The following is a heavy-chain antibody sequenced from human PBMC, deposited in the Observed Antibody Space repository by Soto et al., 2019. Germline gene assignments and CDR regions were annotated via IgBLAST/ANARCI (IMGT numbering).Heavy chain of an antibody. J-gene: IGHJ5*02. CDR2: TYYRSKWYY. CDR1: GDSVSSNTAG. CDR3: AKGGLVRGSFHGWFDP. V-gene: IGHV6-1*01. D-gene: IGHD3-10*01. Sequence: PSQTLSLTCGISGDSVSSNTAGRSWIRQSPSRGLEWLGRTYYRSKWYYDYGVSVRGRITINPDTWKNQISLQLNSVTPEDTAVYYCAKGGLVRGSFHGWFDPWGQGMLVTVSS.